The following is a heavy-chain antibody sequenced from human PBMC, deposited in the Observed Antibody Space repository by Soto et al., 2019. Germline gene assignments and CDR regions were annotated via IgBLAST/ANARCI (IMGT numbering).Heavy chain of an antibody. D-gene: IGHD3-22*01. Sequence: QITLKESGPTLVKPTQTLTLTCTFSGFSLTTSGVGVGWIRQPPGKALEWLALIYWDEDKRYSPSLKNRLTITKDASKNQVSLIMTNMDPQDTATYYCAHDSSGLYGFDYWGQGTLVTVSS. CDR2: IYWDEDK. CDR3: AHDSSGLYGFDY. CDR1: GFSLTTSGVG. V-gene: IGHV2-5*02. J-gene: IGHJ4*02.